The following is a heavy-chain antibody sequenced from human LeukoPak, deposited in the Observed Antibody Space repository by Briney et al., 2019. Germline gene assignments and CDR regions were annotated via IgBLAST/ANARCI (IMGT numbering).Heavy chain of an antibody. CDR2: IYSGGST. Sequence: GGSLRLSCAASGFSVSSNYMSWVRQAPGKGLEWVSVIYSGGSTYYADSVKGRFTTSRDNSKNTLYLQMKSLRAEDTAVYYCARTDQTAPAEDFQHWGQGTLVTVSS. CDR1: GFSVSSNY. V-gene: IGHV3-53*01. D-gene: IGHD2-21*02. J-gene: IGHJ1*01. CDR3: ARTDQTAPAEDFQH.